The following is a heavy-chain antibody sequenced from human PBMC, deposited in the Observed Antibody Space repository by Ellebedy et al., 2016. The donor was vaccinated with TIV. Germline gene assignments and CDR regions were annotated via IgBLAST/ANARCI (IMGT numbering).Heavy chain of an antibody. D-gene: IGHD3-22*01. CDR2: IIASGGST. J-gene: IGHJ4*02. CDR3: AKGRGGGSDSSAPRYYFDY. CDR1: GFTFSNYA. V-gene: IGHV3-23*01. Sequence: PGGSLRLSCAASGFTFSNYAMSWVRQAPGKGLEWVSGIIASGGSTYYADSVKGRFTISRDNSKKTLYLQMNSLRAEDTAIYYCAKGRGGGSDSSAPRYYFDYWGLGTLVTVSS.